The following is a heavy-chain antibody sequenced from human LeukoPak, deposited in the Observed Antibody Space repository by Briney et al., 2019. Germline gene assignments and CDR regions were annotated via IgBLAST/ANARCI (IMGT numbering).Heavy chain of an antibody. J-gene: IGHJ4*02. V-gene: IGHV3-74*01. D-gene: IGHD6-19*01. CDR1: GFTFSSYW. CDR3: AKDAAVAAMDY. CDR2: INSDGSST. Sequence: GGSLRLSCAASGFTFSSYWMHWVRQAPGKGLVWVSRINSDGSSTSYADSVKGRFTISRDNAKNTLYLQMNSLRAEDTAVYYCAKDAAVAAMDYWGQGTLVTVSS.